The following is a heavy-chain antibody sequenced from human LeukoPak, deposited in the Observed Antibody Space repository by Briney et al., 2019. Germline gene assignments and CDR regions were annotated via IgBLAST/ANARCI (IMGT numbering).Heavy chain of an antibody. CDR1: GYTFTSYG. V-gene: IGHV1-2*02. D-gene: IGHD2-2*01. Sequence: GASVKVSCKASGYTFTSYGISWVRQAPGQGLEWMGWINPNSGGTNYAQKFQGRVTMTRDTSISTAYMELSRLRSDDTAVYYCARGDMVVPANWGQGTLVTVSS. CDR3: ARGDMVVPAN. J-gene: IGHJ4*02. CDR2: INPNSGGT.